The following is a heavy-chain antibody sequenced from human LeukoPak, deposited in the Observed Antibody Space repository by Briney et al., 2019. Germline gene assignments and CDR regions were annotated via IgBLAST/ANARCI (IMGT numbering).Heavy chain of an antibody. D-gene: IGHD3-3*01. CDR1: GYTFTGYY. Sequence: GASVKVSCKASGYTFTGYYMHWVRQAPGQGLEWMGWINPNSGGTNYAQKFQGRVTMTRDTSISTAYMELSRLGSDDTAVYYCARNADYDFWSGYYRFDYWGQGTLVTVSS. J-gene: IGHJ4*02. CDR2: INPNSGGT. V-gene: IGHV1-2*02. CDR3: ARNADYDFWSGYYRFDY.